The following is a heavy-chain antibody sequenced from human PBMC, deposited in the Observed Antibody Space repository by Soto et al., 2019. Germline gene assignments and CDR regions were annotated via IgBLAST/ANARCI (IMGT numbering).Heavy chain of an antibody. V-gene: IGHV1-46*01. Sequence: ASVKVSCKASGYTFTYYYMHWVRQAPGQGLEWMGIINPSGGSTSYAQKFQGRVTMTRDTSTSTVYMELSSLRSEDTAVYYCARDALLTTPQSGYGMDVWGQGTTVTVSS. CDR1: GYTFTYYY. J-gene: IGHJ6*02. CDR2: INPSGGST. CDR3: ARDALLTTPQSGYGMDV. D-gene: IGHD4-17*01.